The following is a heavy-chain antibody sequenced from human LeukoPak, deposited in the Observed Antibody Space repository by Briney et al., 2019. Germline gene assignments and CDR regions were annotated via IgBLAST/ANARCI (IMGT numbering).Heavy chain of an antibody. CDR3: ARDRGITIFGVSGWFDP. Sequence: ASVKVSCKASGYTFTGYYMHWVRQAPGQGLEWMGWINPNSGDTHYAQNFQARVTMTRDTSISTVYMDLSRLRSDDTAVYYCARDRGITIFGVSGWFDPWGQGTLVTVSS. D-gene: IGHD3-3*01. CDR2: INPNSGDT. J-gene: IGHJ5*02. CDR1: GYTFTGYY. V-gene: IGHV1-2*02.